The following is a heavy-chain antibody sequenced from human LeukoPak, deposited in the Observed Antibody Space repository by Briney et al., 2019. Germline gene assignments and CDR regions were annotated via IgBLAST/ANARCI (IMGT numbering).Heavy chain of an antibody. V-gene: IGHV3-23*01. D-gene: IGHD6-19*01. Sequence: PGGSLRLSCAASGFTFSSYAMSWVRQAPGKGLEWVSAISGSGGSTYCADSVKGRFTISRDNSKNTLYLQMNSLRAEDTAVYYCAKGKDSSGWYLVFDYWGQGTLVTVSS. CDR2: ISGSGGST. CDR1: GFTFSSYA. CDR3: AKGKDSSGWYLVFDY. J-gene: IGHJ4*02.